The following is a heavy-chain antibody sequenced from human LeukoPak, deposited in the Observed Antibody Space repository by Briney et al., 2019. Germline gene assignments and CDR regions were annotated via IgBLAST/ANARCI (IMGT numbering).Heavy chain of an antibody. J-gene: IGHJ4*02. Sequence: GGSLRLSCAASGFTFSSYAMSWVRQAPGKGLEWVSAISGSGGSTYYADSVKGLFTISRDNSKNTLYLQMNSLRAEDTAVYYCAKGDSGMVRTYYFAYWRQGPLPTLSS. D-gene: IGHD5-18*01. CDR1: GFTFSSYA. V-gene: IGHV3-23*01. CDR2: ISGSGGST. CDR3: AKGDSGMVRTYYFAY.